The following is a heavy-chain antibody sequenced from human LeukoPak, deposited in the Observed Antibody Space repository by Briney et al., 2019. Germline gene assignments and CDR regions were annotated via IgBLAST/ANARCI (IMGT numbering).Heavy chain of an antibody. CDR1: GFTFSNYA. CDR2: INLDGSQK. CDR3: ARDVDYANPRHDY. Sequence: GGSLRLSCAAAGFTFSNYAMNWVRQAPGKGLEWVANINLDGSQKYYVDSLKGRFTISRDNAKNSLYLQMNSLRAEDTAVYYCARDVDYANPRHDYWGQGTLVTVSS. D-gene: IGHD4/OR15-4a*01. J-gene: IGHJ4*02. V-gene: IGHV3-7*01.